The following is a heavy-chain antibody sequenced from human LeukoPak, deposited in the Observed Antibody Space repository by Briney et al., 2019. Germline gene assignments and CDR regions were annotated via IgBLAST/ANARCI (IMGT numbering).Heavy chain of an antibody. J-gene: IGHJ4*02. CDR2: ISGSGGGT. CDR3: AKSLFPYCSGGTCYHFDY. Sequence: GGSLRLSCAASGFTFSSYAMSWVRQAPGKGLEWVSAISGSGGGTYYADSVKGRFTISRDNSMNTLYLQMNSLRAEDTAVYYCAKSLFPYCSGGTCYHFDYWGQGTLVTVSS. D-gene: IGHD2-15*01. V-gene: IGHV3-23*01. CDR1: GFTFSSYA.